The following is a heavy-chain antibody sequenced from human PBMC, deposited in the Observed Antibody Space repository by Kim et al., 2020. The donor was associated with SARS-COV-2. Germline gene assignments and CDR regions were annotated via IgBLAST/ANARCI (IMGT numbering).Heavy chain of an antibody. CDR3: ARMDWGSGYYYYGMDV. CDR2: MNPNSGNT. J-gene: IGHJ6*02. Sequence: ASVKVSCKASGYTFTSYDINWVRQATGQGLEWMGWMNPNSGNTGYAQKFQGRVTMTRNTSISTAYMELSSLRSEDTAVYYCARMDWGSGYYYYGMDVWGQGTTVTVSS. V-gene: IGHV1-8*01. D-gene: IGHD7-27*01. CDR1: GYTFTSYD.